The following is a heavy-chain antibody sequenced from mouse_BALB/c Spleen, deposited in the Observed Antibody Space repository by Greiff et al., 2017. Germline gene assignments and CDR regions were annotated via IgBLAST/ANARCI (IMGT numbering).Heavy chain of an antibody. V-gene: IGHV5-17*02. D-gene: IGHD1-2*01. Sequence: EVKLMESGGGLVQPGGSLKLSCAASGFTFSSFGMHWVRQAPEKGLEWVAYISSGSSTIYYADTVKGRFTISRDNPKNTLFLQMTSLRSEDTAMYYCARDYGYGYAMDYWGQGTSVTVSS. CDR1: GFTFSSFG. J-gene: IGHJ4*01. CDR2: ISSGSSTI. CDR3: ARDYGYGYAMDY.